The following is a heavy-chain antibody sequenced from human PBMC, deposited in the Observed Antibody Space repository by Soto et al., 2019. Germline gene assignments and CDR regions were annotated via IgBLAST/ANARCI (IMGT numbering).Heavy chain of an antibody. CDR2: ISFDGDK. CDR1: GFSFSNSG. Sequence: PGGSLRLSCTASGFSFSNSGIQWVRHTPGKGLEWVALISFDGDKYYVDSVKGRFTISRDNPTNTVYLQMNRLRPEDTGVYYCARDYARGWCQFWGQGTLVTVSS. V-gene: IGHV3-30*03. CDR3: ARDYARGWCQF. D-gene: IGHD2-8*02. J-gene: IGHJ4*02.